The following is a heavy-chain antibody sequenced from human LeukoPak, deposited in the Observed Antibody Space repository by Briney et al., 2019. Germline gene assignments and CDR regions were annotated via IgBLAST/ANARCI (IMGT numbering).Heavy chain of an antibody. CDR1: GFTFSTYA. V-gene: IGHV3-43*02. CDR3: AKDWYSSSWTFEN. D-gene: IGHD6-13*01. Sequence: GGSLRLSCAASGFTFSTYAMNWVRQAPGKGLEWVSLISGDGGNADYADSVKGRFTISRDNSKNSLYLQMNSLRTEDTALYYCAKDWYSSSWTFENWGQGTLVTVSS. J-gene: IGHJ4*02. CDR2: ISGDGGNA.